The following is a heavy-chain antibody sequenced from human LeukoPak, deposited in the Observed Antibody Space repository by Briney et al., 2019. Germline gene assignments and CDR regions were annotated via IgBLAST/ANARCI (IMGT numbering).Heavy chain of an antibody. CDR1: SGSISSSSYY. CDR3: ARQSTNVYYFDY. Sequence: SETLSLTCTVSSGSISSSSYYWGWIRQPPGKGLEWIGSIYYSGRTYYNPSLKSRVTISVDTSKNQFALKLSSVTAADTAVYYCARQSTNVYYFDYWGQGTLVTVSS. D-gene: IGHD3-10*02. J-gene: IGHJ4*02. CDR2: IYYSGRT. V-gene: IGHV4-39*01.